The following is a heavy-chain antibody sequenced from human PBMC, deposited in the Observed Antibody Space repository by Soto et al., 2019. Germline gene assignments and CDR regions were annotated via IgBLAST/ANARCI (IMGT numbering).Heavy chain of an antibody. J-gene: IGHJ4*02. V-gene: IGHV4-31*03. Sequence: TLSLTCTVSGGSITTGGYYWSWIRQLPGKGLEWIGHRYYSESTYDNPSLKSRVSISLDTSKNQFSLKLSFVTAADTAMYYCARTKCSGGSCYSWPLDYWGQGTPVTVSS. CDR2: RYYSEST. CDR1: GGSITTGGYY. D-gene: IGHD2-15*01. CDR3: ARTKCSGGSCYSWPLDY.